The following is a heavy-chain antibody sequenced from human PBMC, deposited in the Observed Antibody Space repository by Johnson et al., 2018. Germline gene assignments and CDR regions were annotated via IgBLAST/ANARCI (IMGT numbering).Heavy chain of an antibody. CDR1: GFTFSRYW. CDR3: ARDGVAQSFSNDAFDI. Sequence: VRLRESGGGLVEPGGSLRLCCAGSGFTFSRYWMSWVRQAAGKGLEWVASIKQDESEKYYVDSVKGRFTLSRDNAKNSVSLQMNRLRAEDTAVYYCARDGVAQSFSNDAFDIWGQGTMVTVSS. V-gene: IGHV3-7*01. D-gene: IGHD2-8*01. J-gene: IGHJ3*02. CDR2: IKQDESEK.